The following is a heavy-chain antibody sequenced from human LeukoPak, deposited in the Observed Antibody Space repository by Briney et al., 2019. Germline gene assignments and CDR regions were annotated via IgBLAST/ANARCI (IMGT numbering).Heavy chain of an antibody. CDR3: ARLRDELGMLDYYYYMDV. V-gene: IGHV4-59*12. J-gene: IGHJ6*03. CDR1: GGSISSYY. Sequence: KTSETLSLTCTVSGGSISSYYWSWIRQPPGKGLEWIGYIYYSGSTNYNPSLKSRVTISVDTSKNQFSLKLSSVTAADTAVYYCARLRDELGMLDYYYYMDVWGKGTTVTVSS. CDR2: IYYSGST. D-gene: IGHD7-27*01.